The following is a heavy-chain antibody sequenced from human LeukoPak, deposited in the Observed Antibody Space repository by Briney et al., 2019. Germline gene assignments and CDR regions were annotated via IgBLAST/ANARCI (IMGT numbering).Heavy chain of an antibody. CDR2: INYSGST. D-gene: IGHD2-15*01. CDR3: ARKDIVVVVAAISWFDP. Sequence: SETLSLTCAVYGGSFSGYYWSWIRQPPGKGLEWIGEINYSGSTNYNPSLKSRVTISVDTSKNQFSLKLSSVTAADTAVYYCARKDIVVVVAAISWFDPWGQGTLVTVSS. V-gene: IGHV4-34*01. CDR1: GGSFSGYY. J-gene: IGHJ5*02.